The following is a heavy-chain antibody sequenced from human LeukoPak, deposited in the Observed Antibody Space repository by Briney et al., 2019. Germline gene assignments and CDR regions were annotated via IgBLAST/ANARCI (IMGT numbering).Heavy chain of an antibody. D-gene: IGHD2-15*01. J-gene: IGHJ4*02. Sequence: GGSLRLSCAASGFTVSSNYMSWVRQAPGKGLEWVSVIYSGGSTYYADSMKGRFTISRDNSKNTLYLQMNSLRAEDTAVYYCARGACSGGSCLDYWGQGTLVTVSS. CDR3: ARGACSGGSCLDY. CDR2: IYSGGST. V-gene: IGHV3-53*01. CDR1: GFTVSSNY.